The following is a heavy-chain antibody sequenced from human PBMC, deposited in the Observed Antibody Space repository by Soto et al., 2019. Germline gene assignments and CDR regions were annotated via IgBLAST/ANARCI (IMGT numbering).Heavy chain of an antibody. CDR2: INAGNGNT. J-gene: IGHJ1*01. V-gene: IGHV1-3*01. D-gene: IGHD1-26*01. Sequence: GASVKVSCKASGYTFTSYAMNWVRQAPGQRLEWMGWINAGNGNTKYSQKFQGRVTITRDTSASTAYMELSSLRSEDTAVYYCARDPRHSHRTTWGQGTLVPVSS. CDR3: ARDPRHSHRTT. CDR1: GYTFTSYA.